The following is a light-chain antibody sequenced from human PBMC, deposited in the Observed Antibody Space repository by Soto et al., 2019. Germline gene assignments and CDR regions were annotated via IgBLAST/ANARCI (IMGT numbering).Light chain of an antibody. V-gene: IGKV1-8*01. Sequence: AIRMTQSPSSLSASTGDRVTITCRASQGISSYLAWYQQKPGKAPKLLIYAASHLQNGVPSRFSGGGSGTDFSLTISSLQPEDFATYYCLQDYNFRTFGQGTKVDNK. J-gene: IGKJ1*01. CDR3: LQDYNFRT. CDR1: QGISSY. CDR2: AAS.